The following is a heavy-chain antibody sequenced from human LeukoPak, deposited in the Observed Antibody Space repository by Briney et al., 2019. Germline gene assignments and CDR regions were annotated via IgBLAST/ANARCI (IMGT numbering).Heavy chain of an antibody. D-gene: IGHD3-10*01. J-gene: IGHJ6*03. V-gene: IGHV1-18*01. CDR2: ISAYNGNT. Sequence: GASVKVSCRASGYTFTSYGISWVRQAPGQGLEWMGWISAYNGNTNYARKLQGRVTMTTDTSTSTAYMELRSLRSDDTAVYYCARGAGITMVRGVIITEPYYYYYMDVWGKGTTVTVSS. CDR1: GYTFTSYG. CDR3: ARGAGITMVRGVIITEPYYYYYMDV.